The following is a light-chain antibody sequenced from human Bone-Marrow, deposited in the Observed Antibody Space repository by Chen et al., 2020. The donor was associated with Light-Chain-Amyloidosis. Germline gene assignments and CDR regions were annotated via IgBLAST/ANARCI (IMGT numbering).Light chain of an antibody. Sequence: SYELTQPPSVSVSPCETARLTCSGDDLPTKYAYCYQQKPGQAPLLVIHRDNERPSAISERFSCSSSGTTATFAISGVQAEDEADYHCQSADSSGTYEVMLVGGTKLSVL. V-gene: IGLV3-25*03. CDR2: RDN. J-gene: IGLJ3*02. CDR3: QSADSSGTYEVM. CDR1: DLPTKY.